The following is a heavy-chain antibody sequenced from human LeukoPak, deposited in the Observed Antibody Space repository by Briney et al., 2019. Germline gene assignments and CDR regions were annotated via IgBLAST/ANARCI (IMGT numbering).Heavy chain of an antibody. J-gene: IGHJ6*02. CDR2: IIPILGIA. CDR1: GGTFSSYA. Sequence: SVKVSCKASGGTFSSYAISWVRQAPGQGLEWMGRIIPILGIANYAQKFQGRVTITADKSTSTAYMELSSLRSEDTAVYYCARLSPSSGWYSPKNLGYYGMDVWGQGTTVTVSS. D-gene: IGHD6-19*01. V-gene: IGHV1-69*04. CDR3: ARLSPSSGWYSPKNLGYYGMDV.